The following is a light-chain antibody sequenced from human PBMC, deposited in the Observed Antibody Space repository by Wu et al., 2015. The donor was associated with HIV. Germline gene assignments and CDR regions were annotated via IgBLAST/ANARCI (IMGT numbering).Light chain of an antibody. J-gene: IGKJ5*01. CDR2: ETS. CDR3: QQYSSSPIT. CDR1: QNITKY. Sequence: VLTQSPGTLSLSSGERATLSCRASQNITKYLAWYQQKPGQPPRLLIHETSNRAADIPDRFSGTESGTDFTLTISRLDPEDFAVYFCQQYSSSPITFGPGTRLEIK. V-gene: IGKV3-11*01.